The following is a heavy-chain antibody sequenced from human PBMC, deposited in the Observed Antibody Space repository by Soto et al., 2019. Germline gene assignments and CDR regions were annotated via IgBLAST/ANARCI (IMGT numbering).Heavy chain of an antibody. Sequence: QVQLVQSGAEVKKPGASVKVSCKASGYTFTGYYMHWVRQAPGQGLEWMGWINPNSGGTNYAKKFQGRVTMTRDTSISTAYMELSRLRSDDTAVYYCAREGGRYCSSTSCYMFSSGGMDVWGQGTTVTVSS. CDR1: GYTFTGYY. CDR2: INPNSGGT. D-gene: IGHD2-2*02. CDR3: AREGGRYCSSTSCYMFSSGGMDV. V-gene: IGHV1-2*02. J-gene: IGHJ6*02.